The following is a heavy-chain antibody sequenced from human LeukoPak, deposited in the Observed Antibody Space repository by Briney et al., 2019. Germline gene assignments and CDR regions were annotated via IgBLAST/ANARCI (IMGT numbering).Heavy chain of an antibody. CDR1: GGTFSSYA. Sequence: ASAKVSCKASGGTFSSYAISWVRQAPGQGLEWMGRIIPILGIANYAQKFQGRVTITADKSTGTAYMELSSLRSEDTAVYYCARAPYYDSSGYPSIWGQGTLVTVSS. J-gene: IGHJ4*02. CDR2: IIPILGIA. CDR3: ARAPYYDSSGYPSI. D-gene: IGHD3-22*01. V-gene: IGHV1-69*04.